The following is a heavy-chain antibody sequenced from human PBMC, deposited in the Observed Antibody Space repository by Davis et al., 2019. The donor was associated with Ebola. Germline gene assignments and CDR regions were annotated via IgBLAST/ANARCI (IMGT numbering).Heavy chain of an antibody. J-gene: IGHJ6*02. D-gene: IGHD5-24*01. Sequence: GESLKISCAASGFTFSSYSMNWVRQAPGKGLEWVSSISSSSSYIYYADSVKGRFTISRDNAKNSLYLQMNSLRAEDTAVYYCARAHRDLYYYYGMDVWGQGTTVTVSS. CDR2: ISSSSSYI. V-gene: IGHV3-21*01. CDR3: ARAHRDLYYYYGMDV. CDR1: GFTFSSYS.